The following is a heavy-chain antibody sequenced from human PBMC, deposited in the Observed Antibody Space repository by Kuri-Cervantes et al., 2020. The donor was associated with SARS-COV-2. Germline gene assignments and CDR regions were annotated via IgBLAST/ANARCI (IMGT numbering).Heavy chain of an antibody. J-gene: IGHJ4*02. CDR2: INHGGST. CDR3: ARQAECC. Sequence: SETLSLTCAVYGGSFSGYYWSWIRQPPGKGLEWIGEINHGGSTNYNPSLKSRVTISVDTSKNQFSLKLSSVTAADTAVYYCARQAECCWGQGTLVTVSS. D-gene: IGHD3-3*01. V-gene: IGHV4-34*01. CDR1: GGSFSGYY.